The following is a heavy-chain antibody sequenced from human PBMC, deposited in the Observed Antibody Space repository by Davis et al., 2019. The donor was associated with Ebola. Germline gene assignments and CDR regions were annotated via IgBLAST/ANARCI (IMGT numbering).Heavy chain of an antibody. Sequence: GGSLRLSCAASGFTFSSYAMSWVRQAPGKGLEWVSAISGSGGSTYYADSVKGRFTISRDNSKNTLYLQMNSLRVEDTAVYYCARGDGFSSSWFLFDYWGQGALVTVSS. V-gene: IGHV3-23*01. J-gene: IGHJ4*02. CDR3: ARGDGFSSSWFLFDY. D-gene: IGHD6-13*01. CDR1: GFTFSSYA. CDR2: ISGSGGST.